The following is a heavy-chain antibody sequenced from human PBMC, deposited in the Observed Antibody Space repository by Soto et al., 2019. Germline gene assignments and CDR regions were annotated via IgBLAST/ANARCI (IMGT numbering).Heavy chain of an antibody. D-gene: IGHD6-6*01. V-gene: IGHV4-4*02. CDR1: AGSVYTDYW. Sequence: PSETLSLTCAVSAGSVYTDYWWSWVRQAPGKGLEWMGEAHHSGATTYTQPLASRLTMSVDKSGNQASLELASVAAADSAVYYCARGVEYRWVYWGQGTLVTVSS. J-gene: IGHJ4*02. CDR3: ARGVEYRWVY. CDR2: AHHSGAT.